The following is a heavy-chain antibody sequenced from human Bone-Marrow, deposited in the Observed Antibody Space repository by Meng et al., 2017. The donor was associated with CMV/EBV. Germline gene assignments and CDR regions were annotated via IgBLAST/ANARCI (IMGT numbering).Heavy chain of an antibody. CDR2: IRYDGSNK. CDR1: GFTFSSYG. Sequence: GGSLRLSCAASGFTFSSYGMHWVRQAPGKGLEWVAFIRYDGSNKYYADSVKGRFTISRDNSKNTLYLQMNSLRAEDTAVYYCAKDSGLVVANLPYYYGMDVWGQGTTVTVSS. D-gene: IGHD2-15*01. V-gene: IGHV3-30*02. J-gene: IGHJ6*02. CDR3: AKDSGLVVANLPYYYGMDV.